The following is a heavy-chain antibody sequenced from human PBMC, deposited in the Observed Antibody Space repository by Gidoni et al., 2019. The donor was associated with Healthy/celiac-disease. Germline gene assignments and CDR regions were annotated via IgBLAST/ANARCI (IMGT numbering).Heavy chain of an antibody. CDR3: AKDRPMASYARPLTD. CDR2: ISGSGGST. CDR1: GFTFRRYA. Sequence: EVQLLESGGGLVQPGGSLRLSCAASGFTFRRYAMSWVRQAPGKGLEWVSAISGSGGSTYYADSVKGRFTISRDNSKNTLYLQMNSLRAEDTAVYYCAKDRPMASYARPLTDWGQGTLVTVSS. D-gene: IGHD2-2*01. V-gene: IGHV3-23*01. J-gene: IGHJ4*02.